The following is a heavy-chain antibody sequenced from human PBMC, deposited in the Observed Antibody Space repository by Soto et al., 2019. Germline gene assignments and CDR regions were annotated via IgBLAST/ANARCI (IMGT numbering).Heavy chain of an antibody. V-gene: IGHV3-74*01. D-gene: IGHD3-10*01. CDR2: IKATVMGAPT. J-gene: IGHJ3*02. CDR1: GLKFDDAW. CDR3: ARGTAPRITVLRGPPPMRGFDI. Sequence: GGSLRLSCVVSGLKFDDAWVHWVRHIPGKGLEWVGHIKATVMGAPTEYADSVKGRFTISRDNAKNSLFLQVNSLRAEDTAVYYCARGTAPRITVLRGPPPMRGFDIWGQGTMVTVSS.